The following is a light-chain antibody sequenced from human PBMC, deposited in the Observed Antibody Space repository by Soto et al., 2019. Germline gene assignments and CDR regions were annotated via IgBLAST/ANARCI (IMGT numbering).Light chain of an antibody. CDR3: SSYTSSSTLV. V-gene: IGLV2-14*01. J-gene: IGLJ2*01. CDR1: SSDVGDYNY. CDR2: EVI. Sequence: QSVLAQPASVSGSTGQSITISCTATSSDVGDYNYVSWYQQHPGKAPKLIIFEVINRPSGVSTRFSGSKSGNTASLIISGLQAEDEADYYCSSYTSSSTLVFGGGTKVTVL.